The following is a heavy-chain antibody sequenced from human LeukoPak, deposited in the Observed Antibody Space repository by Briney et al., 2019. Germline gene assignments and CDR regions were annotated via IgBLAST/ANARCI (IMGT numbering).Heavy chain of an antibody. CDR3: ARDRHSGWYGASDY. Sequence: GGSLRLSCAASGFTFSSYAMNWVRQAPGKGLEWVSGISGSGGTTYYADSVKGRFTISRDNSKNTLYLRMSSLRAEDTAVYYCARDRHSGWYGASDYWGQGTLVTVSS. J-gene: IGHJ4*02. CDR2: ISGSGGTT. D-gene: IGHD6-19*01. CDR1: GFTFSSYA. V-gene: IGHV3-23*01.